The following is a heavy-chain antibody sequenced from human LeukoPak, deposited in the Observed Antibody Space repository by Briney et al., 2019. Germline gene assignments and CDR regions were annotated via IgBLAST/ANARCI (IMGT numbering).Heavy chain of an antibody. J-gene: IGHJ4*02. CDR3: AKDADSSGWNFDY. CDR1: GFTFSSYG. D-gene: IGHD6-19*01. CDR2: ISYDGSNK. V-gene: IGHV3-30*18. Sequence: GGSLRLFCAASGFTFSSYGMHWVRQAPGKGLEGVADISYDGSNKYYADSVKGRFTISRDNSKNTLYLQMNSLRAEDTAVYYCAKDADSSGWNFDYWGQGTLVTVSS.